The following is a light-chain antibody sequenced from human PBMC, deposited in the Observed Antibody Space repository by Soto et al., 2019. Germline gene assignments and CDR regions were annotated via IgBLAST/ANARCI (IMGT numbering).Light chain of an antibody. J-gene: IGKJ1*01. V-gene: IGKV1-5*03. CDR3: QQYNSYSWT. CDR1: QSISSW. CDR2: KAS. Sequence: DIQMPQSPSTLSASVGDRVTITCRASQSISSWLAWYQQKPGKAPKLLIYKASSLQSGVPSRFSGSGSGTEFTLSISSLQPDDFATYNCQQYNSYSWTFGQGTKGEIQ.